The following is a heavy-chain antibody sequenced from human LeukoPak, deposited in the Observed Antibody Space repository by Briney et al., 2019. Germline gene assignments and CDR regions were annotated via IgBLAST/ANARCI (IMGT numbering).Heavy chain of an antibody. CDR3: AWGAGYCSGGSCYSGWFDP. CDR1: GYTFTCYY. D-gene: IGHD2-15*01. Sequence: ASVKVSCKASGYTFTCYYMHWVRQAPGQGLEGMGWINPNSGGTNYVQKFQGRVTMTRDTSITTAYMELSTLRSDDTAVYYCAWGAGYCSGGSCYSGWFDPWGQGTLVTASS. J-gene: IGHJ5*02. V-gene: IGHV1-2*02. CDR2: INPNSGGT.